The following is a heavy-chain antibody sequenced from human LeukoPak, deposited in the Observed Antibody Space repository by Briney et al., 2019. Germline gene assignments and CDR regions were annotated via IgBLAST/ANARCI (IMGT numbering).Heavy chain of an antibody. CDR3: ARRWEGLYSSGWYNY. CDR1: GGSFSGYY. V-gene: IGHV4-34*01. CDR2: INHSGST. J-gene: IGHJ4*02. Sequence: ASETLSLTCAVYGGSFSGYYWSWIRQPPGKGLEWIGEINHSGSTNYNPSLKSRVTISVDTSKNQFSLKLSSVTAADTAVYYCARRWEGLYSSGWYNYWGQGTLVTVSS. D-gene: IGHD6-19*01.